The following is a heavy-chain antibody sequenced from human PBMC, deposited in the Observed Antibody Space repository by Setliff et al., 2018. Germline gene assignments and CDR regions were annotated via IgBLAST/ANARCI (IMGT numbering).Heavy chain of an antibody. J-gene: IGHJ6*04. V-gene: IGHV4-4*08. CDR2: IYGMGET. Sequence: PSETLSLTCTVSGASVRTYYWTGIRQPPGQGLEWIGNIYGMGETKYHPSLKSRVTISLDKTKNAFSLRLTSVTAADTGVYFCARSVDPDVWGKGTTVTVSS. CDR3: ARSVDPDV. CDR1: GASVRTYY.